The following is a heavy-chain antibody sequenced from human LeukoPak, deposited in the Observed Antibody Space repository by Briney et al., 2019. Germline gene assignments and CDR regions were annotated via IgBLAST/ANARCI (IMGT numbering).Heavy chain of an antibody. D-gene: IGHD3-22*01. CDR1: GGSISSYY. CDR2: IYYSGST. Sequence: PSETLSLTCTVSGGSISSYYWSWIRQPPGKGLEWIGYIYYSGSTNYNPSLKSRVTISVDTSKNQFSLKLSSVTAADTAMYYCARAWYYYDSSGPFFDIWGQGTMVTVSS. V-gene: IGHV4-59*01. J-gene: IGHJ3*02. CDR3: ARAWYYYDSSGPFFDI.